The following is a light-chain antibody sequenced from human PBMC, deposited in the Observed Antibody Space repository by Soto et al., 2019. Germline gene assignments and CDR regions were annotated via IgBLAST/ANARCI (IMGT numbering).Light chain of an antibody. CDR2: DVT. J-gene: IGLJ1*01. CDR1: SSDVGGYNS. Sequence: QSALTQPASGSGSPGQSITISCTGTSSDVGGYNSVSWYRQDPGKAPKLIIYDVTYRPSGVSNRFSGSKSGNTASLTISGLQSEDEADYHCSSFTSSITYVFGTGTKVTV. V-gene: IGLV2-14*01. CDR3: SSFTSSITYV.